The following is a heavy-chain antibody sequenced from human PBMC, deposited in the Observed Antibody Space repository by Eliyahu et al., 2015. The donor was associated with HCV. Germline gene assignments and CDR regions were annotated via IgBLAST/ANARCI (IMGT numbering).Heavy chain of an antibody. CDR2: VSYDGSKK. V-gene: IGHV3-30*18. Sequence: EVVVQPGGSLRLSCAASGFRFGGNAMHWIRQAPGKGLEWVAVVSYDGSKKYYGDSVRGRFTISRDDSKGTLFLQMNSLRYEDTAVYYCAKDRTGTWYEATYWGQGTLVTVSA. CDR3: AKDRTGTWYEATY. D-gene: IGHD6-13*01. J-gene: IGHJ4*02. CDR1: GFRFGGNA.